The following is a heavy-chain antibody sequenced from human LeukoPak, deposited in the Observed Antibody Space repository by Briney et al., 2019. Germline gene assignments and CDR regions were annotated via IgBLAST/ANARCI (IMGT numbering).Heavy chain of an antibody. CDR2: IRGDENEI. D-gene: IGHD3-10*01. J-gene: IGHJ4*02. CDR1: GFTFSSHW. V-gene: IGHV3-74*01. Sequence: PGGSLRLSCEASGFTFSSHWMHWVRQAPGKGRVWVARIRGDENEIDYADSVKGRFTISRDNAKNTLYLQMNSLRVEDTAVYFCARGHVPGSTRHWDFWGQGTLVTVSS. CDR3: ARGHVPGSTRHWDF.